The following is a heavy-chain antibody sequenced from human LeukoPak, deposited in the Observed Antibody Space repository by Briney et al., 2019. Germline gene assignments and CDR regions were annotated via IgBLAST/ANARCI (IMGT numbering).Heavy chain of an antibody. D-gene: IGHD1-26*01. J-gene: IGHJ2*01. CDR1: GYSFSTYW. CDR3: ARGIGDLLDWNFDL. V-gene: IGHV5-51*01. CDR2: IYLDDSGT. Sequence: PGESLKISCKGSGYSFSTYWIGWVRQMPGKGLEWMVIIYLDDSGTRYTRSFEGQVTISADKSISPAFLQWRSPRGSDHATLYFARGIGDLLDWNFDLWGRGTMVTVSS.